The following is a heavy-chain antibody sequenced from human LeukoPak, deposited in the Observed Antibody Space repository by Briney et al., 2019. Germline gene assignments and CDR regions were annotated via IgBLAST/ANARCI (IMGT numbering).Heavy chain of an antibody. CDR2: IYYIGST. CDR1: GYSISSGYY. Sequence: MASETLSLTCTVSGYSISSGYYWGWIRQPPGKGLEWIGSIYYIGSTYYNPPLKSRVTISVDTSKNHFSLQLTSVTAADTAVYYCAREGDISGWFGGFDYWGQGTLVTVSS. V-gene: IGHV4-38-2*02. CDR3: AREGDISGWFGGFDY. D-gene: IGHD6-19*01. J-gene: IGHJ4*02.